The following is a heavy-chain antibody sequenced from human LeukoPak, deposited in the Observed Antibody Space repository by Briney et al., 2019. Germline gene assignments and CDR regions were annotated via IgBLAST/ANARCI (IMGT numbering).Heavy chain of an antibody. Sequence: SETLSLTCAVYGGSFSGYYWSWIRQPPGKGLEWIGEINHSGSTNYNPSLKSRVTISVDTSKNQFSLKLSSVTAADTAVYYCARDPWGPHSSSSRNWFDPWGQGTLVTVSS. CDR1: GGSFSGYY. CDR3: ARDPWGPHSSSSRNWFDP. CDR2: INHSGST. V-gene: IGHV4-34*01. J-gene: IGHJ5*02. D-gene: IGHD6-13*01.